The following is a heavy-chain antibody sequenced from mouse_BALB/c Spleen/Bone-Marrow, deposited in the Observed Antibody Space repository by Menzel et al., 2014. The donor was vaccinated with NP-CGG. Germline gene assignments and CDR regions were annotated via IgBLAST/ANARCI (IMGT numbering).Heavy chain of an antibody. J-gene: IGHJ3*01. CDR3: TRDDYDGAWFAY. D-gene: IGHD2-4*01. Sequence: EVKLMESGGGLVKPGGSLKLSRAASGFTFSSYTMSWVRQTPEKRLEWVATTSSGGSYTYYPDSVKGRFTISRDNAKNTLYLQMSSLKSEDTAMYYCTRDDYDGAWFAYWGQGTLVTVSA. CDR1: GFTFSSYT. V-gene: IGHV5-6-4*01. CDR2: TSSGGSYT.